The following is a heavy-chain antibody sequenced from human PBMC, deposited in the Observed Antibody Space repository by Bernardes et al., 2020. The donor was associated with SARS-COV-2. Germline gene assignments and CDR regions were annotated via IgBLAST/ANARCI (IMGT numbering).Heavy chain of an antibody. CDR2: IYAVGRT. D-gene: IGHD1-26*01. CDR3: ASRICGSGSCYLNS. V-gene: IGHV3-66*01. J-gene: IGHJ1*01. Sequence: GGSLRLSCAASGLSVRTSYMTWVRQAPGKGLESVAFIYAVGRTYYGNSVRGRFTISRDTSQNTVSLQMSSLRVDDTAIYYCASRICGSGSCYLNSWGQGTLVTVSS. CDR1: GLSVRTSY.